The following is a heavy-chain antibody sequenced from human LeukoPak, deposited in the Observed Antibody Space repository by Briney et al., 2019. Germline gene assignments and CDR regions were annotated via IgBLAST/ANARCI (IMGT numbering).Heavy chain of an antibody. D-gene: IGHD6-13*01. CDR3: AKDMAAAGTIDY. CDR1: GFTFDDYT. Sequence: GGSLRLSCAASGFTFDDYTMHWVRQAPGKGLEWVSLISWDGGSTYYADSVKGRFTISRDNSKNSLYLQMNSLRTEDTALYYCAKDMAAAGTIDYWGQGTLVTVSS. V-gene: IGHV3-43*01. CDR2: ISWDGGST. J-gene: IGHJ4*02.